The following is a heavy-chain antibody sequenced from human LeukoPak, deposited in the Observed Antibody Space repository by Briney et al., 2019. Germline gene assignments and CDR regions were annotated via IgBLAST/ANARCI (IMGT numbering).Heavy chain of an antibody. J-gene: IGHJ4*02. CDR3: ARAVAGTRSLPPPLGF. V-gene: IGHV1-8*01. D-gene: IGHD6-19*01. CDR1: GYTFTSYD. CDR2: MNPNSGNT. Sequence: ASVKVSCKASGYTFTSYDINWVRQATGQGLEWMGRMNPNSGNTGYAQKFQGRVTMTRNTPISTAYMELSSLRSEDTAVYYCARAVAGTRSLPPPLGFWGQGTLVTVSS.